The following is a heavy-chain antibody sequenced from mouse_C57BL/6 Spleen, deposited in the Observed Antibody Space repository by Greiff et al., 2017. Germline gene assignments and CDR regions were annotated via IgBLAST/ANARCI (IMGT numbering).Heavy chain of an antibody. V-gene: IGHV1-74*01. CDR3: AIAGKGLYFDY. CDR2: IHPSDSDT. Sequence: QVQLKQSGPELVKPGASVKVSCKASGYTFTSYWMHWVKQSPGNGLEWIGSIHPSDSDTNYNQKFKGKATLTVDKSSSTAYMQLTSLTSEDSAVYCCAIAGKGLYFDYWGQGTTLTVSS. J-gene: IGHJ2*01. CDR1: GYTFTSYW. D-gene: IGHD4-1*01.